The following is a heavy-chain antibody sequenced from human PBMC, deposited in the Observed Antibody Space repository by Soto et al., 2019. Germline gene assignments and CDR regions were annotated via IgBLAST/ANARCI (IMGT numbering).Heavy chain of an antibody. CDR2: IIPMYGIA. V-gene: IGHV1-69*12. D-gene: IGHD1-20*01. CDR3: AGEVGVTGLHL. Sequence: QVQLVQTGAEVKKPGSSVRVSCRTSGGTLKKYGFSWVRQAPGQGLEWMGGIIPMYGIANYGQIFQGKLTITADESPNTVSRDSTRLKSEDTAVYHFAGEVGVTGLHLWCQGTQVSVSS. J-gene: IGHJ5*02. CDR1: GGTLKKYG.